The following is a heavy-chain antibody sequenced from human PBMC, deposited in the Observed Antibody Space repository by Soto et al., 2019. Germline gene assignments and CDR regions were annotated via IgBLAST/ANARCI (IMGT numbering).Heavy chain of an antibody. Sequence: SVKVSCKASGGTFSSYAISWVRQAPGQGLEWMGGIIPIFGTANYAQKFKGRVTITAAKSTSTAYMELSSLRSEDTAVYYCASAYGSGSLPDYWGQGTLVTVSS. V-gene: IGHV1-69*06. D-gene: IGHD3-10*01. J-gene: IGHJ4*02. CDR3: ASAYGSGSLPDY. CDR2: IIPIFGTA. CDR1: GGTFSSYA.